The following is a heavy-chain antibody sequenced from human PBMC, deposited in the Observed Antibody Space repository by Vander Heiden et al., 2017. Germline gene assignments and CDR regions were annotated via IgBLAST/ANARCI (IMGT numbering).Heavy chain of an antibody. V-gene: IGHV3-9*01. Sequence: EVQLVASGGGLVQPGRSLRLSCAASGFTFAEYAMHWVRQAPGKGLEWVSGISWNSGSIGYADSVKGRFTISRDNAKNSLYLQMNSLRAEDTALYYCAKESGGSSSPYDYWGQGTLVTVSS. J-gene: IGHJ4*02. CDR3: AKESGGSSSPYDY. D-gene: IGHD6-13*01. CDR1: GFTFAEYA. CDR2: ISWNSGSI.